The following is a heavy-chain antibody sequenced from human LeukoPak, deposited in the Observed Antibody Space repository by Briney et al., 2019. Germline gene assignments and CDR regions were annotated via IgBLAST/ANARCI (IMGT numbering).Heavy chain of an antibody. Sequence: GGSLRLSCAASGFTFSSYAMNWVRQAPGKGLEWVSGISGSGNNTYYADSVKGRFTISRDNSKNTLFLQMNSLRAEDTAVYYCAKVRSGDIAAALNYWGQGTLVPVSS. CDR3: AKVRSGDIAAALNY. V-gene: IGHV3-23*01. CDR1: GFTFSSYA. CDR2: ISGSGNNT. J-gene: IGHJ4*02. D-gene: IGHD6-13*01.